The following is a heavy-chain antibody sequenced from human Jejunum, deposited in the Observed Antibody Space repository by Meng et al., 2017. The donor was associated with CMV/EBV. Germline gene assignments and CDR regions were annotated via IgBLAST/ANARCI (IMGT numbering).Heavy chain of an antibody. CDR1: GYSFPDYY. V-gene: IGHV1-2*02. Sequence: VVSGQSGADVKLPAASVKVSCRASGYSFPDYYIHWVRQAPEQGLEWMGWISPNTGATNFAQNFQGRVTMTRDTSVSATYMELSSLTSDDTAVYFCARDPGGSSPVFDYWGQGTLVTVSS. D-gene: IGHD2-8*02. J-gene: IGHJ4*01. CDR2: ISPNTGAT. CDR3: ARDPGGSSPVFDY.